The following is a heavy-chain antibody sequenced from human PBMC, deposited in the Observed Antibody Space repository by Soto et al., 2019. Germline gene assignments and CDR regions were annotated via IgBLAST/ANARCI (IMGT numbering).Heavy chain of an antibody. CDR3: ARLVTTVTTFDF. Sequence: SETLSLTCTVSGGSISTTSYYWGWIRQPPGKGLEWIGNIYYSGSTYYNPSLTSRVTISVDTSKNQFSLRLSSVTATDTAVYFCARLVTTVTTFDFWGQGTLVTVSS. CDR2: IYYSGST. V-gene: IGHV4-39*01. J-gene: IGHJ5*01. CDR1: GGSISTTSYY. D-gene: IGHD4-4*01.